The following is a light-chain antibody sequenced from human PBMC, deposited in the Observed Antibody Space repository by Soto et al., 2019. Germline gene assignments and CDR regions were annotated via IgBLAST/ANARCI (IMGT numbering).Light chain of an antibody. CDR1: QSVSSN. J-gene: IGKJ2*01. V-gene: IGKV3-15*01. CDR2: GAS. Sequence: EIVLTQSPATLSVSPGEGATLSCRASQSVSSNLAWYQQKPGQAPRLLIYGASTRATGIPARFSGSGSGTAFTLTIISLQSADFAVYYCQQYNNWPLYTFGQGTKLEI. CDR3: QQYNNWPLYT.